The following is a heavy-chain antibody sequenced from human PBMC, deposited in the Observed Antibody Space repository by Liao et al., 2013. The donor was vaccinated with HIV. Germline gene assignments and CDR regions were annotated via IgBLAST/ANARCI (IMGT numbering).Heavy chain of an antibody. Sequence: QVQLHQWGAGLLKPSETLSLTCAVYGDSLSGYSWTWIRQPPGKGLEWIGEINHGGSAKYKPSLKSRVTMSADMSKNQFSLKVTSVTAADTAMYYCAARQRWGSDGYPRRAIDMWGQGTMVTVSP. CDR1: GDSLSGYS. V-gene: IGHV4-34*01. CDR2: INHGGSA. D-gene: IGHD5-24*01. J-gene: IGHJ3*02. CDR3: AARQRWGSDGYPRRAIDM.